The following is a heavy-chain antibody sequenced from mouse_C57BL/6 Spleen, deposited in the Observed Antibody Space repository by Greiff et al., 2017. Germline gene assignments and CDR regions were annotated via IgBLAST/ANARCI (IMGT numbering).Heavy chain of an antibody. CDR2: ISSGSSTI. CDR3: ARESDYACLYIDV. V-gene: IGHV5-17*01. D-gene: IGHD2-4*01. Sequence: EVMLVESGGGLVKPGGSLKLSCAASGFTFSDYGMHWVRQAPEKGLEWVAYISSGSSTIYYADTVKGRFTISRDKAKNTLFLHMTSLRSEDTAMYYCARESDYACLYIDVWGTGTTVTASS. J-gene: IGHJ1*03. CDR1: GFTFSDYG.